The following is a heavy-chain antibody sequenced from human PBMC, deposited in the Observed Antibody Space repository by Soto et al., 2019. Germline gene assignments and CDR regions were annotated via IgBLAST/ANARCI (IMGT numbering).Heavy chain of an antibody. D-gene: IGHD3-9*01. CDR1: GFLFNTYA. J-gene: IGHJ6*02. V-gene: IGHV3-30*04. Sequence: PGGSLRLSCTASGFLFNTYAMHWVRQAPAKGLEWVAVMSYDERNTYYADSVKGRFTISRDNSKNALYLQMDSLRPEDTAVYYCARPGLGYDVLTGQYFFYFHAVDVWGQGTTVTVSS. CDR2: MSYDERNT. CDR3: ARPGLGYDVLTGQYFFYFHAVDV.